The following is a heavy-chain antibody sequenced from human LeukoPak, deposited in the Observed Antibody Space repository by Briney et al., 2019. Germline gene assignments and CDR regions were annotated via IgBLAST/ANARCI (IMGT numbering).Heavy chain of an antibody. V-gene: IGHV3-30-3*01. D-gene: IGHD3-10*01. CDR2: ISCDGSNK. CDR3: AREWTTYYYGSGSIYYYYYGMDV. CDR1: GFTFSSYA. J-gene: IGHJ6*02. Sequence: GGSLRLSCAASGFTFSSYAMHWVRQAPGKGLEWVAVISCDGSNKYYADSVKGRFTISRDNSKNTLYLQMNSLRAEDTAVYYCAREWTTYYYGSGSIYYYYYGMDVWGQGTTVTVSS.